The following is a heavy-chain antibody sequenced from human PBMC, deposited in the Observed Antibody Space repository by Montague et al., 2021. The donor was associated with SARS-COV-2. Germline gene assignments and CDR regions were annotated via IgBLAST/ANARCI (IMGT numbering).Heavy chain of an antibody. CDR2: IYYSGST. V-gene: IGHV4-39*01. J-gene: IGHJ4*02. CDR1: GGSISSSSYD. CDR3: ARHGRTRIAMIVVVIGYFDY. Sequence: SETLSLTRTVSGGSISSSSYDWGWIRQPPGKGLEWIGSIYYSGSTYYNPSLKSRVTISVDTSKNQFSLKLSSVTAADTAVYYCARHGRTRIAMIVVVIGYFDYWGQGTLVTVSS. D-gene: IGHD3-22*01.